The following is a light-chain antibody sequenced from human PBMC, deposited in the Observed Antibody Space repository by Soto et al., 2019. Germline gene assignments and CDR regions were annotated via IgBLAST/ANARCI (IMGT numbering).Light chain of an antibody. CDR3: SSYTSSSTLD. CDR2: DVS. V-gene: IGLV2-14*01. CDR1: SSDVGGYNY. Sequence: QSALTQPASVSGSPGQSITISCTGTSSDVGGYNYVSWYQQHPGKVPKLMIYDVSNRPSGVSNRFSGSKSGNTASLTISGLQAEDEADYYCSSYTSSSTLDFGTGTKLTVL. J-gene: IGLJ1*01.